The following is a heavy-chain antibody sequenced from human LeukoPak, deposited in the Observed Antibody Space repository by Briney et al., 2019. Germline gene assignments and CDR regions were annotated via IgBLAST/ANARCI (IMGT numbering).Heavy chain of an antibody. J-gene: IGHJ4*02. CDR2: ICYSRST. Sequence: SETLSLTCTVSGGSISSSSYYWGWIRQPPGRGLEWIERICYSRSTYYNPSLKSRVTISVDTSKNQFSLKLSSVTAADTAVYYCARHGPVAFGGVIVDGVFDYWGQGTLVTVSS. CDR3: ARHGPVAFGGVIVDGVFDY. CDR1: GGSISSSSYY. D-gene: IGHD3-16*02. V-gene: IGHV4-39*01.